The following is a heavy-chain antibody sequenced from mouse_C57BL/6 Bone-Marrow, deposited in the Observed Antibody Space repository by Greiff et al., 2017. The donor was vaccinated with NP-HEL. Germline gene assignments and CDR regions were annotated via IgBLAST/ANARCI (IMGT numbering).Heavy chain of an antibody. V-gene: IGHV1-62-2*01. CDR1: GYTFTEYT. Sequence: QVQLKQSGAELVKPGASVKLSCKASGYTFTEYTIHWVKQRSGQGLEWIGWFYPGSGSIKYNEKFKDKATLTADKSSSTVYMELSRVTSEDSAVYFCARHEGRQLRLRPAWFAYWGQGTLVTVSA. J-gene: IGHJ3*01. CDR3: ARHEGRQLRLRPAWFAY. D-gene: IGHD3-2*02. CDR2: FYPGSGSI.